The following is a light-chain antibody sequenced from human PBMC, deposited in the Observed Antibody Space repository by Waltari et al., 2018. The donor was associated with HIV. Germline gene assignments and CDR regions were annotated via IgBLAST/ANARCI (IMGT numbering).Light chain of an antibody. Sequence: QSVLTQPPSASGTPGQRVTIPGSGSSSNIGRNTVNWYQPFPGMATKLLIYSNNQRPSGVPDRFSGSKSGTSASLAISGLQSEDEGDYYCAAWDDSLNGYYVFGTGTKVTVL. CDR2: SNN. CDR3: AAWDDSLNGYYV. CDR1: SSNIGRNT. J-gene: IGLJ1*01. V-gene: IGLV1-44*01.